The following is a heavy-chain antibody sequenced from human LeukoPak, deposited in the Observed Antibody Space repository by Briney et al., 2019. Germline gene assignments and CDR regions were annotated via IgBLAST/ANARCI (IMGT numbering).Heavy chain of an antibody. CDR2: IIPVFGTA. CDR1: GGTFSSYA. J-gene: IGHJ5*02. D-gene: IGHD6-19*01. V-gene: IGHV1-69*05. CDR3: AEAQWLVKEYNWFDP. Sequence: SVKVSCKASGGTFSSYAISWVRQAPGQGLEWMGGIIPVFGTANYAQKFQGRVTITTDESTSTAYMELSSLRSEDTAVYYCAEAQWLVKEYNWFDPWGQGTLVTVSS.